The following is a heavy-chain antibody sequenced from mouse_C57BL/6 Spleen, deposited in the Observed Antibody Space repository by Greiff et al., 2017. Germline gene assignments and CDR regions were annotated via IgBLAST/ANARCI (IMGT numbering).Heavy chain of an antibody. CDR1: GYTFTSYW. Sequence: QVQLQQPGAELVKPGASVKLSCKASGYTFTSYWMQWVKQRPGQGLEWIGEIDPSDSYTNYTQKFKGKATLTVDTSSSTAYMQLSSLTSEDSAVYYCARDYGSLSYAMDYWGQGTSVTVSS. V-gene: IGHV1-50*01. CDR2: IDPSDSYT. J-gene: IGHJ4*01. D-gene: IGHD1-1*01. CDR3: ARDYGSLSYAMDY.